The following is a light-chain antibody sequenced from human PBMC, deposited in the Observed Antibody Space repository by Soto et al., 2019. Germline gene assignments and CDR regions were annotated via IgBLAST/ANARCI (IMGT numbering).Light chain of an antibody. CDR1: SSNIGGNS. CDR2: DDN. CDR3: GSWDSSLSAYV. J-gene: IGLJ1*01. Sequence: TQPPSVSAAPGQNVTISCSGSSSNIGGNSVSWYQQLPGTAPKLLIYDDNKRPSGIPDRFSGSKSGTSATLGITGFQTGDEADYYCGSWDSSLSAYVFGTGTKVTVL. V-gene: IGLV1-51*01.